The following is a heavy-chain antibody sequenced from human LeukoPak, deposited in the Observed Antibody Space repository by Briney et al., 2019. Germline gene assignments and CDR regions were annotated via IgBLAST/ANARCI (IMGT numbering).Heavy chain of an antibody. V-gene: IGHV3-9*01. Sequence: GGSLRLSCAASGFTFDDYAMHWVRQAPGKGLEWVSGISWDSGSIGYADSVKGRFTISRDNAKNSLYLQMNSLRAEDTALYYCAKDMVVGATGDYYGMDVWGQGTTVTVSS. CDR1: GFTFDDYA. D-gene: IGHD1-26*01. CDR3: AKDMVVGATGDYYGMDV. CDR2: ISWDSGSI. J-gene: IGHJ6*02.